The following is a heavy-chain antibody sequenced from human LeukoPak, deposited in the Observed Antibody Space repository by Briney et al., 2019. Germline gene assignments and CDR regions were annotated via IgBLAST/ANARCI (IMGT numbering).Heavy chain of an antibody. Sequence: GGSLSLSRAASLFTFSDYYINWMGQAAGTGVEWVCFISSSGSAILYADSLRGRLTISRDNAKNSLFLQMNSLRAEDTAVYYCARDLDVVVGPAHYDVLDLWRQGTTVTVS. D-gene: IGHD2-15*01. CDR3: ARDLDVVVGPAHYDVLDL. CDR2: ISSSGSAI. J-gene: IGHJ3*01. V-gene: IGHV3-11*04. CDR1: LFTFSDYY.